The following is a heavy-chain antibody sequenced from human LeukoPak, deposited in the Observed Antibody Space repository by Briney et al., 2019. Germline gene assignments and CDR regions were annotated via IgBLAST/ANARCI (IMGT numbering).Heavy chain of an antibody. J-gene: IGHJ3*02. CDR3: ARQATYCSSTSCYKAVDAFDI. D-gene: IGHD2-2*02. V-gene: IGHV4-34*01. CDR1: GGSFSGYY. Sequence: SETLSLTCAVYGGSFSGYYWSWIRQPPGKGLEWIGSMYYSGRTYYNPSLKSRVTISVDTSKNQFSLKLSSVTAADTAVYYCARQATYCSSTSCYKAVDAFDIWGQGTMVTVSS. CDR2: MYYSGRT.